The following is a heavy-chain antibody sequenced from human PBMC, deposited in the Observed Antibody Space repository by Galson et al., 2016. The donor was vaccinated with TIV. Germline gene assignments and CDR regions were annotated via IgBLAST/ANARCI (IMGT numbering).Heavy chain of an antibody. CDR3: ARQSGYGSSWFPYYFDY. CDR1: GDSISNYY. V-gene: IGHV4-59*08. D-gene: IGHD6-13*01. CDR2: IYYSGST. Sequence: TVSGDSISNYYWSWIRQPPGKGLEWIGYIYYSGSTNYSPSLKSRVTISRDTSKNQFSLKLSSVTAADTAVYYCARQSGYGSSWFPYYFDYWGQGTLVTVSS. J-gene: IGHJ4*02.